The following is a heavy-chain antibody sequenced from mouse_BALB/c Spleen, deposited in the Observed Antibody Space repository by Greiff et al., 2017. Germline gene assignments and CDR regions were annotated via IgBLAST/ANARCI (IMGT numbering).Heavy chain of an antibody. CDR3: ARPIYYGNYVYFDV. V-gene: IGHV5-6-2*01. D-gene: IGHD2-1*01. J-gene: IGHJ1*01. CDR1: GFTFSSYY. Sequence: EVQRVESGGGLVKLGGSLKLSCAASGFTFSSYYMSWVRQTPEKRLELVAAINSNGGSTYYPDTVKGRFTISRDNAKNTLYLQMSSLKSEDTALYYCARPIYYGNYVYFDVWGAGTTVTVSS. CDR2: INSNGGST.